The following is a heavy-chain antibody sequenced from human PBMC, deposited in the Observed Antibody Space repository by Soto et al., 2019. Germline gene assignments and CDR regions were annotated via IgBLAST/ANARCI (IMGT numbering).Heavy chain of an antibody. CDR3: ARYIVVVPAAIRHLDY. J-gene: IGHJ4*02. V-gene: IGHV4-30-4*01. D-gene: IGHD2-2*02. CDR2: IYYSGST. CDR1: GGSISSGDYY. Sequence: SETLSLTCTVSGGSISSGDYYWSWIRQPPGKGLEWFGYIYYSGSTYYNPSLKSRVTISVDTSKNQFSLKLRSVTAADTAVYYCARYIVVVPAAIRHLDYWGQGTLVTVSS.